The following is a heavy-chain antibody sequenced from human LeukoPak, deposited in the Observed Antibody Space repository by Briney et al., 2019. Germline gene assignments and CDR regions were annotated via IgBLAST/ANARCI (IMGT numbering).Heavy chain of an antibody. Sequence: KTSETLSLTCAVYGGSFSGYYWSWIRQPPGKGLEWIGEINHSGSTNYNPSLKGRVTISVDTSKNQFSLKLSSVTAADTAVYYCATEYYYGSGSYHNFYYFDYWGQGTLVTVSS. D-gene: IGHD3-10*01. J-gene: IGHJ4*02. CDR2: INHSGST. V-gene: IGHV4-34*01. CDR3: ATEYYYGSGSYHNFYYFDY. CDR1: GGSFSGYY.